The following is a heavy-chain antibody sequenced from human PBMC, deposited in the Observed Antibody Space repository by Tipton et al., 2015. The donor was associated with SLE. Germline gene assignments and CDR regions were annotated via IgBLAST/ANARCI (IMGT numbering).Heavy chain of an antibody. CDR3: ARVDTIYSFDY. CDR2: IYNSGYT. Sequence: TLSLTCSVFGGPFGCFYWSWIRQPAGQGLEWIGRIYNSGYTNYNPSLKSRVTMSVDMSKNQFSLKLTSVTAADMAIYYCARVDTIYSFDYWGQGALVTVSS. V-gene: IGHV4-4*07. J-gene: IGHJ4*02. CDR1: GGPFGCFY. D-gene: IGHD3/OR15-3a*01.